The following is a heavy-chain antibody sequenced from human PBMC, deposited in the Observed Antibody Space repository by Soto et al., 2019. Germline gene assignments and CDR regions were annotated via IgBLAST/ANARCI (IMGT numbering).Heavy chain of an antibody. CDR1: GGSISSSSYY. Sequence: SETLSLTCTVSGGSISSSSYYWGWIRQPPGKGLEGIGSIYYSGRTYYNPSLKSRFTISVHTTKNQFSLKLSSVTAADTAVYYCAGGYCSGGSCYSHWYFYLWGRGTLVTVSS. D-gene: IGHD2-15*01. J-gene: IGHJ2*01. V-gene: IGHV4-39*01. CDR2: IYYSGRT. CDR3: AGGYCSGGSCYSHWYFYL.